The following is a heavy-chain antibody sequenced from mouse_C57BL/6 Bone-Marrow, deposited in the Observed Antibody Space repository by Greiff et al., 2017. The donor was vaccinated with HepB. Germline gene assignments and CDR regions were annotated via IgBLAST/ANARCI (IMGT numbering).Heavy chain of an antibody. J-gene: IGHJ1*03. V-gene: IGHV2-2*01. D-gene: IGHD2-4*01. Sequence: VQLQQSGPGLVQPSQSLSITCTVPGFSLTSYGVHWVRQSPGKGLEWLGVICSGGSTDYNAAFISRLSISQDNSKSQVFFKMNSLQADDTAIYYCARNNYYDYDWYFDVWGTGTTVTVSS. CDR3: ARNNYYDYDWYFDV. CDR2: ICSGGST. CDR1: GFSLTSYG.